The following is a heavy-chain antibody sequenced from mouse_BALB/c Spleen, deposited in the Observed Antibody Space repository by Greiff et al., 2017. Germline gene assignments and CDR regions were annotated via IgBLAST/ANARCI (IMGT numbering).Heavy chain of an antibody. CDR3: ALPYDYYAMDY. J-gene: IGHJ4*01. V-gene: IGHV14-3*02. CDR2: IDPANGNT. Sequence: VQLKESGAELVKPGASVKLSCTASGFNIKDTYMHWVKQRPEQGLEWIGRIDPANGNTKYDPKFQGKATITADTSSNTAYLQLSSLTSEDTAVYYCALPYDYYAMDYWGQGTSVTVSS. CDR1: GFNIKDTY.